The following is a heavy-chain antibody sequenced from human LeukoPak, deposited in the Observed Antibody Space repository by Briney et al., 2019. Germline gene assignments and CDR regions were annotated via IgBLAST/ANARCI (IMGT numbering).Heavy chain of an antibody. J-gene: IGHJ6*03. CDR3: ARERFGELLGYYYYYMDV. V-gene: IGHV1-69*06. D-gene: IGHD3-10*01. CDR1: GGTFSSYA. Sequence: SVKVSCKASGGTFSSYAISWVRLAPAPGREWTGMIFPIFGTANYAQKFQGRVTITADKSTSTAYMELSSLRSEDTAVYYCARERFGELLGYYYYYMDVWGKGTTVTVSS. CDR2: IFPIFGTA.